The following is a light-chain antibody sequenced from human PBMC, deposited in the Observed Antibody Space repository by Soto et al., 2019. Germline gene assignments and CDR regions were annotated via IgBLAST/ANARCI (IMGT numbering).Light chain of an antibody. CDR3: QQSFSTLIT. V-gene: IGKV1-39*01. CDR2: AAS. CDR1: QSISNY. Sequence: DIQITQSPSSLSASVGHRVTIACRASQSISNYLNWYQQKPGKAPKLLIYAASSLQSGVPSRFSGSGSGTDFTLTISSLQPEDFATYYCQQSFSTLITFGQGTRLEI. J-gene: IGKJ5*01.